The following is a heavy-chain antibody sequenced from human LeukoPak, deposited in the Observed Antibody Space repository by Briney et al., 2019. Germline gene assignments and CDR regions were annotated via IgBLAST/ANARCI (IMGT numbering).Heavy chain of an antibody. V-gene: IGHV1-69*13. CDR3: ARVGPPDASGMDV. CDR1: GGTFSSYA. J-gene: IGHJ6*02. CDR2: IIPIFGTA. Sequence: ASVKVSCKASGGTFSSYAISWVRQAPGQGLEWMGGIIPIFGTANYAQKFQGRVTITADESTSTAYMELSRLRSDDTAVYYCARVGPPDASGMDVWGQGTTVTVSS. D-gene: IGHD2-2*01.